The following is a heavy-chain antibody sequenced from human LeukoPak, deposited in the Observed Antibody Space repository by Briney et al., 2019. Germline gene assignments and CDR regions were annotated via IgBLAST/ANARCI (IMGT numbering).Heavy chain of an antibody. CDR2: INPTGGST. CDR1: GYTFPSYF. CDR3: ARDSSSSWYGFLDS. V-gene: IGHV1-46*01. D-gene: IGHD6-13*01. Sequence: ASVKVSCKASGYTFPSYFMHWVRQAPGQGLEWMGIINPTGGSTTYAQKFQGRVTMTTDTSTNTAYMEVTGLRSDDTATYYCARDSSSSWYGFLDSWGQGTLVTVSS. J-gene: IGHJ4*02.